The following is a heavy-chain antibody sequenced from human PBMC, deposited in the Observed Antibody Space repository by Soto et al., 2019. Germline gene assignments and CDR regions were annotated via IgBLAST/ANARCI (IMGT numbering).Heavy chain of an antibody. J-gene: IGHJ3*02. CDR1: GYTFTGYY. Sequence: ASVKVSCKASGYTFTGYYMHWVRQAPGQGLEWMGWINPNSGGTNYAQKFQGWVTMTRDTSISTAYMELSRLRSDDTAAYYRAVGYCSSTSCYLNAFDIWGQGTMVTVSS. CDR2: INPNSGGT. D-gene: IGHD2-2*01. V-gene: IGHV1-2*04. CDR3: AVGYCSSTSCYLNAFDI.